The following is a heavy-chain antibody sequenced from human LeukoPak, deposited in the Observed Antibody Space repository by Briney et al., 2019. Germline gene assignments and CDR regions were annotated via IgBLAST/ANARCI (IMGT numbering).Heavy chain of an antibody. CDR3: ARDPRYMTTVTLGAYYYGMDV. Sequence: GGSLRLSCAASGFTLSSYGMHWVRQAPGKGLEWVAVICIDGSNKYYADSVKGRFTISRDNSKNTLYLQMNSLRAEDTAVYYCARDPRYMTTVTLGAYYYGMDVWGQGTTVTVSS. J-gene: IGHJ6*02. V-gene: IGHV3-33*01. CDR1: GFTLSSYG. D-gene: IGHD4-17*01. CDR2: ICIDGSNK.